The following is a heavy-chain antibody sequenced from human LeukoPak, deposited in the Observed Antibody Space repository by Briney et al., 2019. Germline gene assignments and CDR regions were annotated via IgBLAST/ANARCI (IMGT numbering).Heavy chain of an antibody. CDR2: IYSGGST. CDR1: GFTVSSNY. D-gene: IGHD6-19*01. CDR3: ARWGYSSGWYLAEYFQH. J-gene: IGHJ1*01. V-gene: IGHV3-66*01. Sequence: GGSLRLSCAASGFTVSSNYMSWVRQAPGKGLEWVSVIYSGGSTYYADSMKGRFTISRDNSKNTLYLQMNSLRAEGTAVYYCARWGYSSGWYLAEYFQHWGQGTLVTVSS.